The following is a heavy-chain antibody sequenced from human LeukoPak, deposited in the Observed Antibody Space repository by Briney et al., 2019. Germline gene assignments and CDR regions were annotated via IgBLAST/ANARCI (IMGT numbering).Heavy chain of an antibody. Sequence: PGGPLRLSCAASGFTFGSYSMNWVRQAPGKGLEWVSSISSSSSYIYYADSVKGRFTISRDNAKNSLYLQMNSLRAEDTAVYYCARFSSSSINYWGQGTLVTVSS. CDR2: ISSSSSYI. CDR1: GFTFGSYS. CDR3: ARFSSSSINY. D-gene: IGHD6-13*01. V-gene: IGHV3-21*01. J-gene: IGHJ4*02.